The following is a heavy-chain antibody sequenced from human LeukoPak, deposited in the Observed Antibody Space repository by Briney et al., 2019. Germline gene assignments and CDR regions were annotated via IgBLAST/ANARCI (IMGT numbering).Heavy chain of an antibody. J-gene: IGHJ3*02. D-gene: IGHD6-6*01. CDR1: GFTFSSYG. Sequence: PGRSLRLSCAASGFTFSSYGMYWVRQAPGKGLEWVSYISISGTTIYYADSVKGRFTISRDNAKNSLYLQMNSLRVEDMAVYYCAREGLWGAARDAFDIWGQGTMVTVSS. CDR2: ISISGTTI. V-gene: IGHV3-48*04. CDR3: AREGLWGAARDAFDI.